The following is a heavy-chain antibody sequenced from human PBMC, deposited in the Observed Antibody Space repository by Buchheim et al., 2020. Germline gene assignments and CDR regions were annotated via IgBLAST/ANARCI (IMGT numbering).Heavy chain of an antibody. CDR1: GFTFSSYW. J-gene: IGHJ6*02. CDR2: IKQDGSAK. CDR3: ARDRNNYYYYGMDV. V-gene: IGHV3-7*01. Sequence: EVQLVESGGGLVQPGGSLRLSCAASGFTFSSYWMSWVRQAPGKGLEWVANIKQDGSAKYYVASVKGRFTISSDNAKNSLYLQMNSLRAEDTAVYYCARDRNNYYYYGMDVWGQGTT. D-gene: IGHD1/OR15-1a*01.